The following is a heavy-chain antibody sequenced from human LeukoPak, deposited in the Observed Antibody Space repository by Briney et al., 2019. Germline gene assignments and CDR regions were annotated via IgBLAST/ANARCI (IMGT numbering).Heavy chain of an antibody. V-gene: IGHV5-51*01. D-gene: IGHD6-13*01. CDR2: IYPGDSDT. J-gene: IGHJ5*02. Sequence: GASVKVSCKASGYTFTNYWIAWVRQMPGKGLEWIGIIYPGDSDTRYSPSFQGQVTMSVDRYINTAYLQWSSLKASDTAICETVPPPAAVGSWGCFDPWGQGTLVTVSS. CDR3: VPPPAAVGSWGCFDP. CDR1: GYTFTNYW.